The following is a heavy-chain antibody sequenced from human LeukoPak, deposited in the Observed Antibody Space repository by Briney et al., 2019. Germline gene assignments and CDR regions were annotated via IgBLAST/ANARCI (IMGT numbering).Heavy chain of an antibody. V-gene: IGHV1-2*02. CDR3: ARDGAVGYYYGMDV. CDR2: INPNSGGT. Sequence: ASVKVSCKASGYTFAGYYMHWVRRAPGQGLEWMGWINPNSGGTNYAQKFQGRVTMTRDTSISTAYMELSRLRSDDTAVYYCARDGAVGYYYGMDVWGQGTTVTVSS. D-gene: IGHD4-23*01. CDR1: GYTFAGYY. J-gene: IGHJ6*02.